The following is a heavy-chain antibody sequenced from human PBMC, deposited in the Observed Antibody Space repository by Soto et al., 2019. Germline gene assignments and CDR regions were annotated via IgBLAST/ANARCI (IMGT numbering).Heavy chain of an antibody. CDR1: GFMFSAYA. D-gene: IGHD6-19*01. J-gene: IGHJ4*01. CDR2: ISYDGTNK. V-gene: IGHV3-30*04. Sequence: GESLKISCAASGFMFSAYAMLWVRQAPGKGLEWVAAISYDGTNKYYADSIKGRFTISRDNSANTLFLQVNSLRREDTAMYYCARDPSQYTSGWYGIDFWGHGTLVTVSS. CDR3: ARDPSQYTSGWYGIDF.